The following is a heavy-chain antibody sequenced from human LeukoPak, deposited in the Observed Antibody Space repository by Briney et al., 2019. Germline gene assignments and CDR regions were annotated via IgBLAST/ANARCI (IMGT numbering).Heavy chain of an antibody. CDR2: ISYDGTDK. Sequence: GRSLRLSCAASGFTFSNYAMHWVRQAPGKGLEWVAVISYDGTDKYYADSVKGRFTISRDNSKNTLYLQMNSLRAEDTAVYYCAKDRIEYCSSPGWFDPWGQGTLVTVSS. CDR3: AKDRIEYCSSPGWFDP. J-gene: IGHJ5*02. D-gene: IGHD6-6*01. V-gene: IGHV3-30-3*01. CDR1: GFTFSNYA.